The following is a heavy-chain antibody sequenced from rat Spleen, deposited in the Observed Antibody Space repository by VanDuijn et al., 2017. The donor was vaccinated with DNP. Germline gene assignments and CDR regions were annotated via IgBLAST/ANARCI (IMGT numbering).Heavy chain of an antibody. D-gene: IGHD1-4*01. CDR3: TGGGSYLYPFTY. Sequence: QVQLKESGPGLVEPSQTLSLTCTVSGFSLTSYGVSWVRQPPGKGLEWIAGISSDGNTYYNSVLKSRLSISRDTSKSQVFLKMNSLQTEDTAIYFCTGGGSYLYPFTYWGQGTLVTVSS. J-gene: IGHJ3*01. CDR2: ISSDGNT. CDR1: GFSLTSYG. V-gene: IGHV2S12*01.